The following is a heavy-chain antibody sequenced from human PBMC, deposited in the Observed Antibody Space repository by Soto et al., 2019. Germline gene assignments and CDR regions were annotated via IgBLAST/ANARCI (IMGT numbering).Heavy chain of an antibody. J-gene: IGHJ6*02. Sequence: QITLKESGPTLVKPTQTLTLTCTFSGFSLSTSGVGVGWIRQPPGKALEWLALIYWDDDKRYSPSLKSRLTITKDTSKNQVVLTMTNMDPVDTATYYCAHTHRTAMVTFYYSYYYYGMDVWGQGTTVTVSS. D-gene: IGHD5-18*01. V-gene: IGHV2-5*02. CDR1: GFSLSTSGVG. CDR2: IYWDDDK. CDR3: AHTHRTAMVTFYYSYYYYGMDV.